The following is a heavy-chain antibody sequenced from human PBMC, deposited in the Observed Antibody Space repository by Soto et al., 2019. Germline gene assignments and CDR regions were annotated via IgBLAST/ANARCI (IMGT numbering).Heavy chain of an antibody. D-gene: IGHD3-3*01. Sequence: EVQLVESGGGLIQPGGSLRLSCAASGFTVSSNYMSWVRQAPGKGLEWVSVIYSGGSTYYADSVKGRFTISRDNSKNTLYLQMNSLRAEDTAVYYCAREGRITIFGVVIIPPEDYYYGMDVWGQGTTVTVSS. CDR1: GFTVSSNY. CDR3: AREGRITIFGVVIIPPEDYYYGMDV. CDR2: IYSGGST. V-gene: IGHV3-53*01. J-gene: IGHJ6*02.